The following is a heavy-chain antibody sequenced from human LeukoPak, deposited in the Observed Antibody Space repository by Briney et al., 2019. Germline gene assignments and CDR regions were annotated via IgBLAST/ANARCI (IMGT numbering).Heavy chain of an antibody. V-gene: IGHV3-11*01. CDR1: GFTFSDYY. CDR2: ISSSGSTI. D-gene: IGHD1-26*01. CDR3: ARDGVGANYYYYYYMDV. J-gene: IGHJ6*03. Sequence: GGPLRLSCAASGFTFSDYYMSWIRQAPGKGLEWVPYISSSGSTIYYADSVKGRFTISRDNAKNSLYLQMNSLRAEDTAVYYCARDGVGANYYYYYYMDVWGKGTTVTVSS.